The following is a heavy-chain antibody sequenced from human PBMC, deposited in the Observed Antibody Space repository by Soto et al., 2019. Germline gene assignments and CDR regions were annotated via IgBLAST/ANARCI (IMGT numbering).Heavy chain of an antibody. CDR1: GGSFSGYY. D-gene: IGHD2-15*01. V-gene: IGHV4-34*01. CDR3: ATGSYCSGGSCYPFDY. J-gene: IGHJ4*02. CDR2: INHSGST. Sequence: PSETLSLTCAVYGGSFSGYYWSWIRQPPGKGLEWIGEINHSGSTNYNPSLKSRVTISVDTSKNQFSLKLSSVTAADTAVYYCATGSYCSGGSCYPFDYWGQGTLVTVS.